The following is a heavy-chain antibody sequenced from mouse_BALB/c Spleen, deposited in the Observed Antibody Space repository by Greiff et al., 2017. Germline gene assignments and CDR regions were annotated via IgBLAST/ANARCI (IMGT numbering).Heavy chain of an antibody. CDR1: GFTFTDYY. CDR3: ARATVTGAMDY. CDR2: IRNKANGYTT. V-gene: IGHV7-3*02. D-gene: IGHD2-1*01. J-gene: IGHJ4*01. Sequence: EVKVEESGGGLVQPGGSLRLSCATSGFTFTDYYMSWVRQPPGKALEWLGFIRNKANGYTTEYSASVKGRFTISRDNSQSILYLQMNTLRAEDSATYYCARATVTGAMDYWGQGTSVTVSS.